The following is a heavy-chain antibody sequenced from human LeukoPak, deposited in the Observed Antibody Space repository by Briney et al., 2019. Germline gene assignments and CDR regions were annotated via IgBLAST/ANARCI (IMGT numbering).Heavy chain of an antibody. CDR2: IKPNSGGT. Sequence: GASVKVSCKASGYTFTGYYMHWVRQAPGQGLEWMGWIKPNSGGTKYAQKFKGRVTMTRDTFISTVYMELSRLRSDDTAVYYCARGPDFSMVRGLTGFYYYMDVWGKGTTVTVSS. J-gene: IGHJ6*03. D-gene: IGHD3-10*01. CDR3: ARGPDFSMVRGLTGFYYYMDV. V-gene: IGHV1-2*02. CDR1: GYTFTGYY.